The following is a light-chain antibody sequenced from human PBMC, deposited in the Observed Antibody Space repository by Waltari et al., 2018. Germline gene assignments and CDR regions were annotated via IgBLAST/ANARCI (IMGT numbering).Light chain of an antibody. J-gene: IGLJ2*01. CDR2: EVT. Sequence: QSALTQPAPVSGSPGQSITISCTGTSSDVGNYNLVSWYQHHPGKVPKLMIYEVTTRPAGISNRFSGSKSGNTASLTISGLQAEDEGDYYCCSYAGSRIVVFCGGTKMTVL. CDR1: SSDVGNYNL. CDR3: CSYAGSRIVV. V-gene: IGLV2-23*02.